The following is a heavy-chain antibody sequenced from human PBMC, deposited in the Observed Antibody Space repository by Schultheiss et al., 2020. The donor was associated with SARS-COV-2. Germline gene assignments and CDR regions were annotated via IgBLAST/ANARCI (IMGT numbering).Heavy chain of an antibody. CDR2: IWYDGSNK. CDR1: GFTFSSYG. Sequence: GESLKISCAASGFTFSSYGMHWVRQAPGKGLEWVAVIWYDGSNKYYADSVKGRFTISRDNSKNTLYLQMNSLRAEDTAVYYCARGRGSSWAHYYYYGMDVWGQGTTVTVSS. D-gene: IGHD6-13*01. J-gene: IGHJ6*02. CDR3: ARGRGSSWAHYYYYGMDV. V-gene: IGHV3-33*01.